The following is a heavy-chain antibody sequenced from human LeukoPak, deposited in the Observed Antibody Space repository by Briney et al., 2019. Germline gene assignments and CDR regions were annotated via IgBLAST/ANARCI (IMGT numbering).Heavy chain of an antibody. CDR3: ARDPGVVAFHYFDF. J-gene: IGHJ4*02. D-gene: IGHD3-3*01. V-gene: IGHV3-23*01. CDR2: IGGRGGST. Sequence: PEGSLRLSCAASGFTFSSHAMAWVRQAPGKGLEWVSAIGGRGGSTYYADSVKGRFTISRDNSKNTVYLQMNSLRAEDTTVYYCARDPGVVAFHYFDFWGQGTLVTVSS. CDR1: GFTFSSHA.